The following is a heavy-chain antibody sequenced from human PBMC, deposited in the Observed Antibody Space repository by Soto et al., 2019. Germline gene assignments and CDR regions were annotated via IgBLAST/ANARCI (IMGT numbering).Heavy chain of an antibody. V-gene: IGHV1-2*04. Sequence: GASVKVSCKASGYTFTGYYMHWVRPAPGQGLEWMGWINPNSGGTNYAQKFQGWVTMTRDTSISTAYMELSRLRSDDTAVYYCAREVGHYDGSGSNGHYYYGMDVWGQGTTVTVSS. CDR1: GYTFTGYY. J-gene: IGHJ6*02. CDR3: AREVGHYDGSGSNGHYYYGMDV. CDR2: INPNSGGT. D-gene: IGHD3-10*01.